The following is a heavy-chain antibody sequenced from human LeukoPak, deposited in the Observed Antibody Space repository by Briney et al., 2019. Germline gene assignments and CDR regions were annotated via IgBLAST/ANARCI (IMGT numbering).Heavy chain of an antibody. D-gene: IGHD2-2*01. CDR1: GYTFTSYY. J-gene: IGHJ4*02. V-gene: IGHV1-18*04. Sequence: GASVKVSCKASGYTFTSYYMHWVRQAPGQGLEWMGWISAYNGNTNYAQKLQGRVTMTTDTSTSTAYMELRSLRSDDTAVYYCARDEGYCSSTSCFPFDYWGQGTLVTVSS. CDR3: ARDEGYCSSTSCFPFDY. CDR2: ISAYNGNT.